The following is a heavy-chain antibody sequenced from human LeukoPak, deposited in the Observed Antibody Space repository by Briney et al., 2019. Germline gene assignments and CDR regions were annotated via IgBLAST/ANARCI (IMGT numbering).Heavy chain of an antibody. J-gene: IGHJ4*02. CDR2: IYSGGST. CDR3: ATPGGRRSGYYPTSY. V-gene: IGHV3-53*01. Sequence: GGSLRLSCAASGFTVSSNYMSWVRQAPGRGLECVSVIYSGGSTYYADSVKGRFTISRDNSKNTLYLQMNSLGAEDTAVYYCATPGGRRSGYYPTSYWGQGTLVTVSS. D-gene: IGHD3-3*01. CDR1: GFTVSSNY.